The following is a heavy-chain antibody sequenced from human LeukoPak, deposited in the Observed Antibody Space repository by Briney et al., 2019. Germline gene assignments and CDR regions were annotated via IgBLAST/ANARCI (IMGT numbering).Heavy chain of an antibody. CDR3: ARQTFGVLYFDS. CDR2: SHNSGST. J-gene: IGHJ4*02. D-gene: IGHD3-10*01. V-gene: IGHV4-61*02. Sequence: SETLSLTCIVSGGSISRGSYYWNWIRQPAGKGLRWMGRSHNSGSTNYNPSLKSRVTISVDTSKNQFSLNLSSVTAADTAVYYCARQTFGVLYFDSWGPGTLVTVSS. CDR1: GGSISRGSYY.